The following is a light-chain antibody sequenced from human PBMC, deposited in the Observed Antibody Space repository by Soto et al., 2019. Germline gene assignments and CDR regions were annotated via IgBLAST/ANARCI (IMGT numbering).Light chain of an antibody. J-gene: IGKJ4*01. CDR1: QSLLHSNGYNY. Sequence: DLVMTQSPLSLPVTPGEPVSISCRSSQSLLHSNGYNYLDWYLQKPGQSPQLLIYLGSNRASGVPDRFSGSGSGTDFTLKISRVEAEDVGVYYCMQALQTPLTFGGGTKVEIK. V-gene: IGKV2-28*01. CDR3: MQALQTPLT. CDR2: LGS.